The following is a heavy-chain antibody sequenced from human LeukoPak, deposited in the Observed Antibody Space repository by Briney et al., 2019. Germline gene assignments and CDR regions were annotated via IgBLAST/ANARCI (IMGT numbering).Heavy chain of an antibody. J-gene: IGHJ4*02. V-gene: IGHV3-30*18. CDR3: AKGSGLEYSSSYNDY. D-gene: IGHD6-13*01. Sequence: GGSLRLSCAASGFTFSSYGMHWVRQAPGKGLEWVAVISYDGSNKYYADSVKGRFSISRDNSKNALYLQMNSLRAEDTAVYYCAKGSGLEYSSSYNDYWGQGTLVTVSS. CDR1: GFTFSSYG. CDR2: ISYDGSNK.